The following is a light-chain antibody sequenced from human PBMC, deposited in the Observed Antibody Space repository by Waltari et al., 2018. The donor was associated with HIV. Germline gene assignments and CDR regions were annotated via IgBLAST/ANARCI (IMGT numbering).Light chain of an antibody. CDR2: KAS. CDR1: QNIDRW. CDR3: QQYNSYSYT. J-gene: IGKJ2*01. V-gene: IGKV1-5*03. Sequence: DIQMTQSPSTLSASVGDRVTITCRASQNIDRWLAWYQQKPGKAPKLLIYKASSLESGVPSRFSGSGSGTEFTLTISSLQPEDFATYYCQQYNSYSYTFGQGTKLEIK.